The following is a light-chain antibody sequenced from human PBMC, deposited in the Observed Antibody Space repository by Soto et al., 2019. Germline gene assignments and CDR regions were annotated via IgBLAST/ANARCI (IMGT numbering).Light chain of an antibody. Sequence: DIQMTQSPSTLSASVGDRVTITCRASQSISSWLAWYQQKPGKAPKVLIFKASRLESGVPSRFSGSGSGTEFTLTISSLQRDDVATYYCQQSNRYPWTFGQGTKVDIK. J-gene: IGKJ1*01. CDR3: QQSNRYPWT. CDR1: QSISSW. CDR2: KAS. V-gene: IGKV1-5*03.